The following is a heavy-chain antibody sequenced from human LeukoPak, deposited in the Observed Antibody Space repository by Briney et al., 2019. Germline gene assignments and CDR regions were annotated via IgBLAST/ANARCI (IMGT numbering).Heavy chain of an antibody. J-gene: IGHJ4*02. CDR2: IIPIFGTA. CDR3: ARDIFYGDYHFDY. D-gene: IGHD4-17*01. CDR1: GGTFSSYA. V-gene: IGHV1-69*05. Sequence: ASVKVSCKASGGTFSSYAISWVRQAPGQGLEWMGRIIPIFGTANYAQKFQGRVTITTDESTSTAYMELSSLRSEDTAVYYCARDIFYGDYHFDYWGQGTLVTVSS.